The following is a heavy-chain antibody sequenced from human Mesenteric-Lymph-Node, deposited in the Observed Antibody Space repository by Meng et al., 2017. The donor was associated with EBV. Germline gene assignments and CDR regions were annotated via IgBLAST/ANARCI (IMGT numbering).Heavy chain of an antibody. J-gene: IGHJ4*02. CDR1: GDSVSNTNVA. CDR2: TYYRSKWYN. CDR3: SRESWRAFDY. V-gene: IGHV6-1*01. Sequence: VPLQQSGPGLVKPSQTLSLTFAISGDSVSNTNVAWNWIRQSPSRGLEWLGRTYYRSKWYNEYAQSVKGRITINPDTSKSEFSLQLNSVTPDDTAVYYCSRESWRAFDYWGQGTLVTVSS.